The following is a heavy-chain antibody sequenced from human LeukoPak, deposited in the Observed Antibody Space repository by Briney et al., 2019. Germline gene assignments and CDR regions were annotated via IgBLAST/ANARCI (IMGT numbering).Heavy chain of an antibody. CDR1: GGSISSGSYY. D-gene: IGHD5-18*01. CDR2: IYTSGST. CDR3: ARDRGQLWLLY. V-gene: IGHV4-61*02. Sequence: PSETLSLTCTVSGGSISSGSYYWSWIRQPAGKGLEWIGRIYTSGSTNYNPSLKSRVTISVDTSKNQFSLKLSSVTAADTAVYYCARDRGQLWLLYWGQGTLVTVSS. J-gene: IGHJ4*02.